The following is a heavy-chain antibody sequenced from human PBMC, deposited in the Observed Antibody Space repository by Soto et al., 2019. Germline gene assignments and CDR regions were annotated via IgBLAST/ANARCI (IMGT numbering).Heavy chain of an antibody. CDR1: GFTFRSYV. CDR2: TSYDGSDK. V-gene: IGHV3-30*19. CDR3: PRWGTTGGLDV. D-gene: IGHD3-16*01. Sequence: QVQLVESGGGVVQPGTSLRVSCVGSGFTFRSYVIHWVRQAPGKGLEWVALTSYDGSDKYYGDSVGGRFTISRDNSRNTVDLQMDSLRLEDTAHYYCPRWGTTGGLDVWGQGTLVSVSS. J-gene: IGHJ1*01.